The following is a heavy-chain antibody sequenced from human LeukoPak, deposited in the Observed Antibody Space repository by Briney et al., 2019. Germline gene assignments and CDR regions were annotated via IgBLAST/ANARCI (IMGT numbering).Heavy chain of an antibody. V-gene: IGHV3-23*01. D-gene: IGHD4-17*01. CDR3: ARDRDDYGDMDV. J-gene: IGHJ6*04. CDR2: ISDSGGSI. CDR1: GFTFSSYG. Sequence: GGSLRLSCAASGFTFSSYGLSWVRQAPGKGLAWVSSISDSGGSIYYADSVKGRFTSSRDNSKNTLYLQMNSLRAEDTAVYYCARDRDDYGDMDVWGKGTTVTVSS.